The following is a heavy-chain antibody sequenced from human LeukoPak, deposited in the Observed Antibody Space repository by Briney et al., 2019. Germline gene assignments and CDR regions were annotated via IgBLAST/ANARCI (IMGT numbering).Heavy chain of an antibody. CDR2: IHYSGST. Sequence: SETLSLTCTVSGGSITSSYWSWIRQPPGKGLEWIGYIHYSGSTNYNPSLKSRVTISVDTSKSQLSLKLTSVTAADTAVYYCASVVGATNLLDYWGQGTLVTVSS. J-gene: IGHJ4*02. V-gene: IGHV4-59*08. CDR3: ASVVGATNLLDY. CDR1: GGSITSSY. D-gene: IGHD1-26*01.